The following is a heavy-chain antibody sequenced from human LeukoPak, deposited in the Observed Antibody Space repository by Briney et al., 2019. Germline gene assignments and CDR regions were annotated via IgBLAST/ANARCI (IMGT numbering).Heavy chain of an antibody. CDR2: ISYDGTNK. J-gene: IGHJ4*02. V-gene: IGHV3-30*14. Sequence: GGSLRLSCAASGFTFSSYAMHWVRQAPGKGLEWVAVISYDGTNKYYADSVKGRFTISRDNSKNTLYLQMNSLRAEDTAVYYCARVDHFDYCIDYWGQGTLVTVSS. CDR1: GFTFSSYA. CDR3: ARVDHFDYCIDY. D-gene: IGHD3-9*01.